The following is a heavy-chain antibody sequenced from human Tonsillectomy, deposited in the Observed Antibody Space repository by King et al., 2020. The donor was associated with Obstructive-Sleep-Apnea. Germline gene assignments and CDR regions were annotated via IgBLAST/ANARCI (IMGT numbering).Heavy chain of an antibody. CDR2: ISSSSGFR. J-gene: IGHJ4*02. Sequence: VQLVESGGGLVKPGGSLRLSCVVSGFTFSDYSMNWVRQAPGKGLEWVSSISSSSGFRYYADSVKGRFTISRDNAKNSLYLQMNSLRAEVTAVYYCARDPGNGAWYTVDYWGQGTLVTVSS. V-gene: IGHV3-21*01. CDR3: ARDPGNGAWYTVDY. CDR1: GFTFSDYS. D-gene: IGHD6-19*01.